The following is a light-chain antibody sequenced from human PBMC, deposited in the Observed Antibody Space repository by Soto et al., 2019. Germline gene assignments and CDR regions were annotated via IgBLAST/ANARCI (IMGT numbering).Light chain of an antibody. CDR2: SNN. Sequence: QSALTQPPSASGTPGQRVTISCSGSSSNIGSNYVYWYQQPPGTAPKLLIYSNNQRPSGVPDRFSGSKSGTSASLAISGLRSEDEADYYCAAWDDSLSGSYVFGTGTKLTVL. CDR1: SSNIGSNY. V-gene: IGLV1-47*02. J-gene: IGLJ1*01. CDR3: AAWDDSLSGSYV.